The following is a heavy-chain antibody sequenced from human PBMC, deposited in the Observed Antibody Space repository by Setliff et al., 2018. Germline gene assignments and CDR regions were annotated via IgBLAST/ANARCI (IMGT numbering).Heavy chain of an antibody. CDR1: GGSIRSGNDL. V-gene: IGHV4-30-4*01. D-gene: IGHD4-4*01. J-gene: IGHJ3*02. CDR2: ISAYTGRA. Sequence: KTSETLSLTCTVSGGSIRSGNDLWSWLRQSPGKGLEWIAYISAYTGRAYYNPSLQSRAALSADTSKSQFSLRLTSVTAADTAVYYCAREVIDPVSSDAFDIWGRGRMVTVSS. CDR3: AREVIDPVSSDAFDI.